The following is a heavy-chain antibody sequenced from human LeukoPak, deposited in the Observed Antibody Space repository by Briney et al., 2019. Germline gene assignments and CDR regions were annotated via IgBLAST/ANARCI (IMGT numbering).Heavy chain of an antibody. CDR3: ARSGFSTGFYLDF. CDR2: IDPPSGVP. V-gene: IGHV1-2*02. D-gene: IGHD6-19*01. J-gene: IGHJ4*02. CDR1: GYTFTGQF. Sequence: GASVKVSCKASGYTFTGQFIHWLRQAPGEGLEWVGWIDPPSGVPHYAQKFQDTVTLTRDTSTGTAYMELHRLQSDDTAVYYCARSGFSTGFYLDFWGQGTLISVSS.